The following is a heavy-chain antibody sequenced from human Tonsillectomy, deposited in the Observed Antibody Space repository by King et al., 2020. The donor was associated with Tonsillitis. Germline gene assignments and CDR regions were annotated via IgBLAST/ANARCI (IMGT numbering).Heavy chain of an antibody. V-gene: IGHV3-33*05. Sequence: VQLVESGGGVVQPGRSLRLSCAASGFTFSSYGMHWVRQAPGKGLEWVAVISYDGSNKYYADSVKGRFTISRDNSKNTLFLRMKSLRAEETAVYYCARGDDSSVYYWSFDYWGQGTLVTVSS. CDR2: ISYDGSNK. D-gene: IGHD3-22*01. J-gene: IGHJ4*02. CDR1: GFTFSSYG. CDR3: ARGDDSSVYYWSFDY.